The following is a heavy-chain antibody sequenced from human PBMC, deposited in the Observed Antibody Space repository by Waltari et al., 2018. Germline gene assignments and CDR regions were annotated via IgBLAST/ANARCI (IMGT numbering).Heavy chain of an antibody. Sequence: QVQLQQWGAGLLKPSETLSLTCAVYGGSFSGYYWSWIRQPPGKGLEWIGEINHSGSTNYNPSLKSRVTISVDTSKNQFSLKLSSVTAADTAVYYCARGAEVRSYYYYYMDVWGKGTTVTVSS. V-gene: IGHV4-34*01. CDR1: GGSFSGYY. CDR2: INHSGST. CDR3: ARGAEVRSYYYYYMDV. D-gene: IGHD3-3*01. J-gene: IGHJ6*03.